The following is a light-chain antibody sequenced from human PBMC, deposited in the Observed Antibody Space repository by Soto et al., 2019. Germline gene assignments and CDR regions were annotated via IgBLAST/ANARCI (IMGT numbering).Light chain of an antibody. CDR2: GAS. J-gene: IGKJ1*01. CDR3: QQFGSSSWT. V-gene: IGKV3-20*01. CDR1: QSVSSSS. Sequence: EVVLTQSPGTLSLSPGERATLSCRASQSVSSSSLAWYQQKPGQAPRLLIYGASSRATGIPDRFSGSGSGTDFTLTINRLEPEDFAVYYWQQFGSSSWTFGQGTKVEI.